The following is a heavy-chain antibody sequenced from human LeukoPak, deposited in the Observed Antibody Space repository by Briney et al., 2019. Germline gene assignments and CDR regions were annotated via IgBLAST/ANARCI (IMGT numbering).Heavy chain of an antibody. CDR2: ITPIFGTA. V-gene: IGHV1-69*05. J-gene: IGHJ4*02. CDR1: GGTFSSYA. D-gene: IGHD1-20*01. Sequence: ASVKVSCKASGGTFSSYAISWVRQAPGQGLEWMGRITPIFGTANYAQKFQGRVTITTDESTSTAYMELSSLRSEDTAVYYCARASITGTRVDYWGQGTLVIVSS. CDR3: ARASITGTRVDY.